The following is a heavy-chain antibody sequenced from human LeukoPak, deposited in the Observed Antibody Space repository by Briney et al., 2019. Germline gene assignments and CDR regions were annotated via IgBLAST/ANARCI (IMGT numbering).Heavy chain of an antibody. V-gene: IGHV3-30*02. D-gene: IGHD1-1*01. CDR1: GFTFSSYG. Sequence: GGSLRLSCAASGFTFSSYGMHWVRQAPGKGLEWVAFIRYDGSNKYYADSVKGRFTISRDNAKNSLYLQMNSLRAADTAVYYCARSPTKRVNEDYWGQGTLVTVSS. CDR3: ARSPTKRVNEDY. J-gene: IGHJ4*02. CDR2: IRYDGSNK.